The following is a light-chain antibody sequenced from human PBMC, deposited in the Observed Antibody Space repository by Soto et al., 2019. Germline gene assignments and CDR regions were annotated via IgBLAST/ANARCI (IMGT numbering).Light chain of an antibody. Sequence: DIQMTQSPSSLSASVGDRVTIPCRARESISRNLNWYQQKAGKAPKLLIYAASSLQSGVPSRFSGSGSGTDFTLTINSLQPEDFATYYCQQSYNIPFPFGPGTKGDI. J-gene: IGKJ3*01. V-gene: IGKV1-39*01. CDR3: QQSYNIPFP. CDR2: AAS. CDR1: ESISRN.